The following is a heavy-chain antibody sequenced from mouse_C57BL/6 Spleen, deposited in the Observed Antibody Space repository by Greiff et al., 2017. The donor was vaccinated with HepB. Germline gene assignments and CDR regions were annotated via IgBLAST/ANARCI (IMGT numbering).Heavy chain of an antibody. Sequence: QVQLQHPGAELVRPGSSVKLSCKASGYTFTSYWMDWVKQRPGQGLEWIGNIYPSDSETHYNQKFKDKATLTVDKSSSTAYMQLSSLTSEDSAVYYCARTYSNYPYYFDYWGQGTTLAVSS. V-gene: IGHV1-61*01. CDR2: IYPSDSET. CDR3: ARTYSNYPYYFDY. CDR1: GYTFTSYW. J-gene: IGHJ2*01. D-gene: IGHD2-5*01.